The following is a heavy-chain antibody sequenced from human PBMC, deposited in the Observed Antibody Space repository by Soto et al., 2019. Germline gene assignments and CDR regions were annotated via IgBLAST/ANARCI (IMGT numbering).Heavy chain of an antibody. CDR1: GGSISSGGYY. CDR2: IYYSGST. V-gene: IGHV4-31*03. CDR3: ARDRHDKAIWFGELAGMDV. Sequence: QVQLQESGPGLVKPSQTLSLTCTVSGGSISSGGYYWSWIRQHPGKGLEWIGYIYYSGSTYYNPPIKSRVTIAVDTSKNQFSLKLSSVTAADTAVYYSARDRHDKAIWFGELAGMDVWGQGTTVTVSS. J-gene: IGHJ6*02. D-gene: IGHD3-10*01.